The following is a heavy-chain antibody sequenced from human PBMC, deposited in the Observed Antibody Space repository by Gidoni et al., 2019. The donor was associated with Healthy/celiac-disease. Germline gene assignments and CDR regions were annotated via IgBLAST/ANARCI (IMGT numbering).Heavy chain of an antibody. Sequence: EVQLVESGGGLVKPGGSLRLSCAASGFTFSNAWMNWVRQAPGKGLEWVGRIKSKTDGGTTDYAAPVKGRFTISRDDSKNTLYLQMNSLKTEDTAVYYCTTDIAAAGNIYYGMDVWGQGTTVTVSS. CDR1: GFTFSNAW. CDR3: TTDIAAAGNIYYGMDV. CDR2: IKSKTDGGTT. J-gene: IGHJ6*02. V-gene: IGHV3-15*07. D-gene: IGHD6-13*01.